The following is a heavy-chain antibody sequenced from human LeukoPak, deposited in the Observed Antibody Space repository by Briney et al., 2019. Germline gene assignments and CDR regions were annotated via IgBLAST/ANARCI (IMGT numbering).Heavy chain of an antibody. CDR3: ARTAYAYYYDSSGTPRWYFDL. J-gene: IGHJ2*01. CDR1: GGSISSYY. D-gene: IGHD3-22*01. V-gene: IGHV4-59*01. Sequence: SETLSLTCTVSGGSISSYYWSWIRQPPGKGLEWIGYIYYSGSTNYNPSLKSRVTISVDTSKNQFSLKLSSVTAADTAVYYCARTAYAYYYDSSGTPRWYFDLWGRGTLVTVSS. CDR2: IYYSGST.